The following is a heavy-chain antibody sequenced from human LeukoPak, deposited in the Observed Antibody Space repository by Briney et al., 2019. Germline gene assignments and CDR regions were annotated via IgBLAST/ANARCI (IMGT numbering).Heavy chain of an antibody. D-gene: IGHD2-2*01. V-gene: IGHV4-30-4*01. Sequence: SETLSLTCTVSGGSISSGDYYWSWIRQPPGKGLEWIGYIYYSGSTYYNPSLKSRVTISVDTSNNQFSLKLSSVTAADTAVYYCARVAGYCSSTSCYYYYGMDVWGQGTTVTVSS. J-gene: IGHJ6*02. CDR3: ARVAGYCSSTSCYYYYGMDV. CDR2: IYYSGST. CDR1: GGSISSGDYY.